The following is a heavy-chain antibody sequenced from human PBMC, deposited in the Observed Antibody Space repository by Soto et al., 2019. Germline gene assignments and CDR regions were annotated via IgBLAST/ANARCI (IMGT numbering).Heavy chain of an antibody. D-gene: IGHD6-19*01. J-gene: IGHJ6*02. V-gene: IGHV3-11*01. CDR2: ISSSAGTI. CDR3: ARDRLANV. Sequence: GRSLRLSCAASGFTFSDYYMSWIRQAPGKGLEWISSISSSAGTIYYGDSVKGRFTISRDNAKNSLFLQVNSLRAEDTAVYYCARDRLANVWGQGTTVTVSS. CDR1: GFTFSDYY.